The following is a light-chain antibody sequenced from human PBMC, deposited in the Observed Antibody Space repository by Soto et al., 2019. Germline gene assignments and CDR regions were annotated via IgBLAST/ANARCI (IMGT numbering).Light chain of an antibody. V-gene: IGKV3-11*01. CDR2: DAS. J-gene: IGKJ2*01. Sequence: EIVLTQSPATLSLSPGERATLSCRASQSVSSYLAWYQQKPGQAPRLLIYDASNRAIDIPARFSGSGSGTDFTLTINSLEPEDFAVYYCQQRSNWPRTFGQGTKLEIK. CDR3: QQRSNWPRT. CDR1: QSVSSY.